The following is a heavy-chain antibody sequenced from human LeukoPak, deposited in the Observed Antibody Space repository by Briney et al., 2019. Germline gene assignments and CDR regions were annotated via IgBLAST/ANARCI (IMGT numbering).Heavy chain of an antibody. CDR3: ARVEPWYPTRGFDF. J-gene: IGHJ4*02. CDR2: ISAYNGNT. Sequence: ASVKVSCKASGYTFTSYAFSWVRQAPGQGLEWMGWISAYNGNTNYAQKLQGRVTMTTDTSTSTAYMELRSLRSDDTAVYYCARVEPWYPTRGFDFWGQGTLVTVSS. CDR1: GYTFTSYA. D-gene: IGHD3-10*01. V-gene: IGHV1-18*01.